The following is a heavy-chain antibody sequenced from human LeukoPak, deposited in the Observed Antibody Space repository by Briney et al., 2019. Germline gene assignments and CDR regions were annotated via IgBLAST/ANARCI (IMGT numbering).Heavy chain of an antibody. J-gene: IGHJ4*02. CDR1: GFTFSSYW. Sequence: GGSLRLSCAASGFTFSSYWMSWVRQAPGKGLEWVANIKKDGSEKYYVDSVKGRFTISRDNAKTSLYLQMNSLRAEDTAVYYCARHLSGVTGFTYGRGIDYWGQGTLVTVSS. D-gene: IGHD5-18*01. CDR2: IKKDGSEK. V-gene: IGHV3-7*01. CDR3: ARHLSGVTGFTYGRGIDY.